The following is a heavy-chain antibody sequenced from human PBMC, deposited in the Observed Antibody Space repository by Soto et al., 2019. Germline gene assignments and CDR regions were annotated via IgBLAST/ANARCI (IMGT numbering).Heavy chain of an antibody. V-gene: IGHV4-61*01. CDR2: ISYSGST. Sequence: PSETLSLTCTVPGGSVISGSYYWSWIRQPPGKGLEWIGYISYSGSTNYNPSLKSRVAISVDTSKNQFSLKLSSVTAADTAVYYCARGRFNIKVVAPYYFDYWGQGTLVTVSS. CDR1: GGSVISGSYY. CDR3: ARGRFNIKVVAPYYFDY. J-gene: IGHJ4*02. D-gene: IGHD2-15*01.